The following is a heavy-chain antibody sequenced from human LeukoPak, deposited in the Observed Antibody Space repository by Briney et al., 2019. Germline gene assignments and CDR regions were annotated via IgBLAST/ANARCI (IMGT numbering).Heavy chain of an antibody. CDR1: GDSISSGGYC. J-gene: IGHJ6*02. Sequence: SETLPLTCTVSGDSISSGGYCWNWFRQHPGKGLEWIGYIYSSGSTFYNPSLKSRVIISVDTSKNQFSLKLSSVTAADTALYYCAGSEAPITPPPYGMGVWGQGTKVTVSS. CDR2: IYSSGST. D-gene: IGHD3-10*01. CDR3: AGSEAPITPPPYGMGV. V-gene: IGHV4-31*03.